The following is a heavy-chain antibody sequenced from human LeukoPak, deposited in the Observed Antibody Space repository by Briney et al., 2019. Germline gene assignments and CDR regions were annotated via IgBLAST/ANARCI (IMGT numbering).Heavy chain of an antibody. D-gene: IGHD3-22*01. V-gene: IGHV4-59*13. Sequence: PSETLSLTCTVSGGSISSYYWRCIPQPRGKGLESSGYIYYSGSTNGNPSLKSRVTISVDTSKNQFSLKLSSVTAADTAVYYCARDIGTYYYDSSGNYYYYYGMDVWGQGTTVTVSS. CDR1: GGSISSYY. J-gene: IGHJ6*02. CDR2: IYYSGST. CDR3: ARDIGTYYYDSSGNYYYYYGMDV.